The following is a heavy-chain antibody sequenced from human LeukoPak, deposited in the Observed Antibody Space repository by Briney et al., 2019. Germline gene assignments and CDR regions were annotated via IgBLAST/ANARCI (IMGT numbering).Heavy chain of an antibody. Sequence: SETLSLTCTVSGGSISSYYWSWIRQPPGKGLEWIGYIYNSGSTNYNPSLKSRVTISVDTSKNQFSLKLSSVTAADTAVYYCARVHDYVWGSIWFDPWGQGTLVTVSS. CDR2: IYNSGST. V-gene: IGHV4-59*01. D-gene: IGHD3-16*01. J-gene: IGHJ5*02. CDR3: ARVHDYVWGSIWFDP. CDR1: GGSISSYY.